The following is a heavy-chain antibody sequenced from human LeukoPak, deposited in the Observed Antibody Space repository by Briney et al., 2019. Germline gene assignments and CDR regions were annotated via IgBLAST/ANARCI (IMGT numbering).Heavy chain of an antibody. CDR3: ARGENGSFDY. D-gene: IGHD3-10*01. CDR1: GVTFEDYY. J-gene: IGHJ4*02. V-gene: IGHV3-11*01. Sequence: GGSLRLSCRGSGVTFEDYYLGWIRQAPGKGLEWISYVSSTGGDKFYADPVKGRFTISRDNARNSVYMEMNDLMAEDTAFYYCARGENGSFDYLGQGTLVIVSS. CDR2: VSSTGGDK.